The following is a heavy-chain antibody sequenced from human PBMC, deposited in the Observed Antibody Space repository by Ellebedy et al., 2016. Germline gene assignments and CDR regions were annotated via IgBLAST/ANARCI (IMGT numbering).Heavy chain of an antibody. D-gene: IGHD1-26*01. V-gene: IGHV4-39*07. CDR3: ASESEVGATDY. CDR1: GGSISSGGYY. Sequence: SETLSLTCTVSGGSISSGGYYWSWIRQPPGKGLEWIGEINHSGSTNYNPSLKSRVTISVDTSKNQFSLKLSSVTAADTAVYYCASESEVGATDYWGQGTLVTVSS. J-gene: IGHJ4*02. CDR2: INHSGST.